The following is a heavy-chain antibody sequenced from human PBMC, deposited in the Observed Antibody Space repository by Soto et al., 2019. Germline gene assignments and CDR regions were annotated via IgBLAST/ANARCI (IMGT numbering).Heavy chain of an antibody. D-gene: IGHD1-20*01. CDR3: ARERARITGTSGHAFDI. V-gene: IGHV4-31*03. J-gene: IGHJ3*02. CDR1: GGSISSGGYY. CDR2: IYYSGST. Sequence: SETLSLTCTVSGGSISSGGYYWSWIRQHPGKGLEWIGYIYYSGSTYYNPSLKSRVTISVDTPKNQFSLKLSSVTAADTAVYYCARERARITGTSGHAFDIWGQGTMVTVSS.